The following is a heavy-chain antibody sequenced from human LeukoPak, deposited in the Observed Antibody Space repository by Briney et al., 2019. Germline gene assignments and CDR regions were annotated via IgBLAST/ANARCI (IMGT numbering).Heavy chain of an antibody. V-gene: IGHV4-61*01. Sequence: SETLSLTCTVSGGSATSGSYYWSWIRQPPGKGLEWIGYIYYSGSTNYNPSLKSRVTMSVDTSKNQFSLKLSSVTAADTAVYYCARMGQGRFDPWGQGTLVTVSS. CDR3: ARMGQGRFDP. D-gene: IGHD1-26*01. J-gene: IGHJ5*02. CDR1: GGSATSGSYY. CDR2: IYYSGST.